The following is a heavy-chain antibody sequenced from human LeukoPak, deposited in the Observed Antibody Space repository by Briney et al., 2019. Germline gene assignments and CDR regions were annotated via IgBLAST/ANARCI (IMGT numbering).Heavy chain of an antibody. CDR2: IYRKADGGTK. J-gene: IGHJ6*02. CDR3: TSDSYCSTTSCYASSNYYYGLDA. D-gene: IGHD2-2*01. Sequence: PGGSLRLSCAASGFTFSNAWMTWVRQAPGEGLEWVGRIYRKADGGTKDYAGPVKGTFTISRDDSKNTLYLQMNSLKTEDTAVYYCTSDSYCSTTSCYASSNYYYGLDAWGQGTSVTVSS. CDR1: GFTFSNAW. V-gene: IGHV3-15*05.